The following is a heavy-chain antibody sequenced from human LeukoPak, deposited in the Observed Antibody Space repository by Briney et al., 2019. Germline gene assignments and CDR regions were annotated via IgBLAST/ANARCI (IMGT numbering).Heavy chain of an antibody. CDR2: INHSGST. D-gene: IGHD3-22*01. J-gene: IGHJ6*02. V-gene: IGHV4-34*01. Sequence: PSETLSLTCAVYGGSFSGYYWSWIRQPPGKGLEWIGEINHSGSTNYNPSLKSRVTMSVDTSKNQFSLKLSSVTAADTAVYYCARSPYYYDSSGYSNYYYYYGMDVWGQGTTVTVSS. CDR1: GGSFSGYY. CDR3: ARSPYYYDSSGYSNYYYYYGMDV.